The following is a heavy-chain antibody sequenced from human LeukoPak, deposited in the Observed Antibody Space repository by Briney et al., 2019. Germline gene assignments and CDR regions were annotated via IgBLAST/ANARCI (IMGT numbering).Heavy chain of an antibody. CDR3: ARRYSGYGNAFDI. V-gene: IGHV4-4*07. CDR1: GGSITSYY. J-gene: IGHJ3*02. CDR2: IYTSGST. D-gene: IGHD5-12*01. Sequence: ETLSLTCSVSGGSITSYYWSWIRQPAGKGLEWIGRIYTSGSTNYNPSLKSRVTISVDTSNNQFSLKLTSVTAADTAVYYCARRYSGYGNAFDIWGQGTMVTVSS.